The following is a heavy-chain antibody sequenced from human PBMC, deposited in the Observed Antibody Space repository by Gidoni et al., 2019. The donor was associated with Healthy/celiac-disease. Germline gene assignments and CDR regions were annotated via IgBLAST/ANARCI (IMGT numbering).Heavy chain of an antibody. D-gene: IGHD3-22*01. Sequence: EVQLVESGGGLVQPGGSLKLSCAASGFTFSGSAMHWVRQASGKGLEWVGRIRSKANSYATAYAASVKGRFTISRDDSKNTAYLQMNSLKTEDTAVYYCTSSYDSSGYYHDYWGQGTLVTVSS. CDR3: TSSYDSSGYYHDY. V-gene: IGHV3-73*01. CDR1: GFTFSGSA. J-gene: IGHJ4*02. CDR2: IRSKANSYAT.